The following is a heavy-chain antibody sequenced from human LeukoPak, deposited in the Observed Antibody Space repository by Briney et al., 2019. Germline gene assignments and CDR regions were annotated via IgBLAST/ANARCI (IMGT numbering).Heavy chain of an antibody. Sequence: GASVKVSCKASGYTFTSYDINWVRQATGQGLEWMGWMNPNSGNTGYAQKFQGRVTMTRNTSISTAYMELSSLRSEDTAVYYCARVTAGYCSSTSRHSYNYYYYGMDVWGQGTTVTVSS. J-gene: IGHJ6*02. CDR1: GYTFTSYD. V-gene: IGHV1-8*01. CDR2: MNPNSGNT. D-gene: IGHD2-2*01. CDR3: ARVTAGYCSSTSRHSYNYYYYGMDV.